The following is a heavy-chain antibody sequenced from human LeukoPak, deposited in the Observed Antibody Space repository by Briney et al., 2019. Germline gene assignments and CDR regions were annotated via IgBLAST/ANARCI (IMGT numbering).Heavy chain of an antibody. D-gene: IGHD2-2*02. CDR1: GGSFSGYY. CDR3: ARGLPPRYRPLKLMGAFDI. V-gene: IGHV4-34*01. CDR2: INHSGST. Sequence: PSETLSLTCAVYGGSFSGYYWSWIRQPPGKGLEWIGEINHSGSTNYNPSLKSRVTISVDTSKNQFSLKLSSATAADTAVYYCARGLPPRYRPLKLMGAFDIWGQGTMVTVSS. J-gene: IGHJ3*02.